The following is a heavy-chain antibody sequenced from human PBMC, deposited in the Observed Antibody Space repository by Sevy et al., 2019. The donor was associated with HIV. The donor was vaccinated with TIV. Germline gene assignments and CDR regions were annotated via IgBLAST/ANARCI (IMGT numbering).Heavy chain of an antibody. J-gene: IGHJ4*02. CDR3: AHETFGRFES. V-gene: IGHV3-7*01. Sequence: GGSLRLSCAASGFTFSANWMNWVRQAPGKGLEWVANIKGDGSDKHYVDSVEGRFTISRDNAKNLLYLQMNIQRVEDTAVYYCAHETFGRFESWGQGTLVTASS. CDR1: GFTFSANW. D-gene: IGHD3-16*01. CDR2: IKGDGSDK.